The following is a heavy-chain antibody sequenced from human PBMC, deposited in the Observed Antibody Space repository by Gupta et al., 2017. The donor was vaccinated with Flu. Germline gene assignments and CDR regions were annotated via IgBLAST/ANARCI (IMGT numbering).Heavy chain of an antibody. D-gene: IGHD3-22*01. CDR3: ARDYSSESSNYYYYYHGMDV. CDR2: IIPKFRSA. J-gene: IGHJ6*02. CDR1: GVTFSSHA. Sequence: QVQLVQSGAEVKKPGSSVKVSCKTSGVTFSSHAISWVRQAPGQGLEWMGGIIPKFRSANYAPKFQDRVTISADETTRIAYMELSSLRAEDTAVYYCARDYSSESSNYYYYYHGMDVWGQGTTVTVSS. V-gene: IGHV1-69*01.